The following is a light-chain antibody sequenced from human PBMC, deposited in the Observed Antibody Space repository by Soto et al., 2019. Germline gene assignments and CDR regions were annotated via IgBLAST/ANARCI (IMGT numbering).Light chain of an antibody. CDR2: GAS. V-gene: IGKV3-20*01. CDR3: QQYGSSPWT. Sequence: EIVLTQSPGTLSLSPGERATLSCRASQSVSSSYLAWYQQKPGQAPRLLIYGASSRATGIPDRFSGSGSGTDFTLTISRLEPEDCAVYDCQQYGSSPWTFGQGTKVDIK. J-gene: IGKJ1*01. CDR1: QSVSSSY.